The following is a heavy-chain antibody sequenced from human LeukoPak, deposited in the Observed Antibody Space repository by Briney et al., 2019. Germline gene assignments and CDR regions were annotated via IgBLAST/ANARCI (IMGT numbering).Heavy chain of an antibody. CDR3: ARVYSGYDFRHFDY. J-gene: IGHJ4*02. D-gene: IGHD5-12*01. CDR1: GGSISLNY. V-gene: IGHV4-59*01. Sequence: PSETLSLTCTVSGGSISLNYWSWIRQPPGKGLEYIGYIYYSGVANYNPSLKSRVSMSVDTSKNQFSLRLSSVTAADTAVYYCARVYSGYDFRHFDYWGQGTLVTVSS. CDR2: IYYSGVA.